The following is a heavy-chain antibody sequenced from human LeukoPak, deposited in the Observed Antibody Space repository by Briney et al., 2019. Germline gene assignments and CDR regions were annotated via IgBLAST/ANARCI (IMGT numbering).Heavy chain of an antibody. D-gene: IGHD5-24*01. CDR1: GFTFSSYG. V-gene: IGHV3-30*03. CDR2: ISYDGSNK. J-gene: IGHJ6*02. CDR3: ARVPTRAYYYGMDV. Sequence: GGSLRLSCAASGFTFSSYGMHWVHQAPGKGLEWVAVISYDGSNKYYADSVKGRFTISRDNSKNTLYLQMNSLRAEDTAVYYCARVPTRAYYYGMDVWGQGTTVTVSS.